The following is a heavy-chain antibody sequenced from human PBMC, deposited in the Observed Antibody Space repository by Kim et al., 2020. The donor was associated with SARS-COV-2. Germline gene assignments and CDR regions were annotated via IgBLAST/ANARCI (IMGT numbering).Heavy chain of an antibody. CDR3: ARDPYYSENGAYYFGAFDI. CDR1: GFSFSSSW. D-gene: IGHD3-22*01. CDR2: IKPDGSET. V-gene: IGHV3-7*01. J-gene: IGHJ3*02. Sequence: GGSLRLSCAASGFSFSSSWMTWVRQAPGKGLEWVGNIKPDGSETFYGDSVKGRFTISRDNAINSMYLHMESLRVEDTALYYCARDPYYSENGAYYFGAFDIWGQGTMVTVSS.